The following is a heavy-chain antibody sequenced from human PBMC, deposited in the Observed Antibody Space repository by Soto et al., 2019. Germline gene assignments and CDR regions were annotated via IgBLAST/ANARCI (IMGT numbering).Heavy chain of an antibody. CDR2: IYNSGST. CDR1: GGSISSYY. D-gene: IGHD4-4*01. V-gene: IGHV4-59*01. CDR3: ARDPTGVTDAAFDI. J-gene: IGHJ3*02. Sequence: SETLSFTCTVSGGSISSYYWSWIRQPPGKGLEWIGYIYNSGSTNYNPSLKSRVTISVDTSKNQFSLKLSSVTAADTAVYYCARDPTGVTDAAFDIWGQGTMVTVSS.